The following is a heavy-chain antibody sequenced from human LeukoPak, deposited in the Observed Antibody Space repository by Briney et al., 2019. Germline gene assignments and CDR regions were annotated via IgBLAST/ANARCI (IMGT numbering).Heavy chain of an antibody. D-gene: IGHD3-3*01. CDR3: ARMSGSRLPGN. CDR1: RFSFSNHS. J-gene: IGHJ4*02. V-gene: IGHV3-48*01. CDR2: ISNSGSAK. Sequence: GSLRLSCAASRFSFSNHSMNWVRQAPGKGLEWVSYISNSGSAKYYAASVKGRFTISRDNGKNSLYLQMNSLRAEDTAVYYCARMSGSRLPGNWGQGTLVTVSS.